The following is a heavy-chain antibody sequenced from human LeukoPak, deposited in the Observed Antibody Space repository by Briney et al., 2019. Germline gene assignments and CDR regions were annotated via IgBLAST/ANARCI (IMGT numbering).Heavy chain of an antibody. Sequence: PGGSLRLFCAASGFTFSGYSMNWVRQAPGKGLEWVSSISSSSSYIYYADSVKGRFTISRDNAKNSLYLQMNSLRAEDTAVYYCARLPMSYGTGYPDYWGQGTLVTVSS. CDR1: GFTFSGYS. V-gene: IGHV3-21*01. CDR3: ARLPMSYGTGYPDY. J-gene: IGHJ4*02. CDR2: ISSSSSYI. D-gene: IGHD1-14*01.